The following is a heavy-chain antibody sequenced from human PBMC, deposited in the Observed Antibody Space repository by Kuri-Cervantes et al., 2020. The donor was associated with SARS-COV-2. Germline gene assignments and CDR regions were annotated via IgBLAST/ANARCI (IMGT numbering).Heavy chain of an antibody. J-gene: IGHJ3*02. V-gene: IGHV3-30*19. Sequence: SCKASGGTFSSYSMHWVRQAPGKGLEWVAVISYDGSNKYYADSVKGRFTISRDNSKNTLYLQMNSLRAEDTAVYYCARENPYCSGGSCYSGAFDIWGQGTMVTVSS. CDR3: ARENPYCSGGSCYSGAFDI. CDR2: ISYDGSNK. D-gene: IGHD2-15*01. CDR1: GGTFSSYS.